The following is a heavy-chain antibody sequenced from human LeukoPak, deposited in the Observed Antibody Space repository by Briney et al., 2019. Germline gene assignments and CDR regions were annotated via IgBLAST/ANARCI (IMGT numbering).Heavy chain of an antibody. D-gene: IGHD4-17*01. V-gene: IGHV3-48*01. CDR3: ARDQNTVTLYYYYMDV. J-gene: IGHJ6*03. Sequence: PGGSLRLSCAASGLTFSSYSMNWVRQAPGKGREGVSYISSSSSTIYYADSVKGRFTISRDNAKNSLYLQMNSLRAEDTAVYYCARDQNTVTLYYYYMDVWGKGTTVTVSS. CDR2: ISSSSSTI. CDR1: GLTFSSYS.